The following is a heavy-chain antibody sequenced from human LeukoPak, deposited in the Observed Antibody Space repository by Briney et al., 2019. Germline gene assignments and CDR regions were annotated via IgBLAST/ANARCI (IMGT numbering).Heavy chain of an antibody. CDR3: AAAFDI. Sequence: PGGSLRLSCAASGFIFSNYEMNWVRQAPGKGLEWVSYISSSSTTIHYADSVKGRFTISRDNAKDSVYLQMNSLRAEDTAVYYCAAAFDIWGQGTMVTVSS. J-gene: IGHJ3*02. CDR2: ISSSSTTI. CDR1: GFIFSNYE. V-gene: IGHV3-48*03.